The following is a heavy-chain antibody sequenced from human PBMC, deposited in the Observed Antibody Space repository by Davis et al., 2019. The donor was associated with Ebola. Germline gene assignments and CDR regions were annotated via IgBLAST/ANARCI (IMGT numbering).Heavy chain of an antibody. CDR3: ARGHNYAHEY. CDR2: VILKSGAT. D-gene: IGHD4-11*01. CDR1: GYTFTSYY. V-gene: IGHV1-2*06. J-gene: IGHJ4*02. Sequence: ASVTVSRKASGYTFTSYYMHWLRQPPGQGLEWLGRVILKSGATNYAQKFQGRVTMTRDTSISTVYMELSSLRYDDTADYYCARGHNYAHEYWGQGTLVTVSS.